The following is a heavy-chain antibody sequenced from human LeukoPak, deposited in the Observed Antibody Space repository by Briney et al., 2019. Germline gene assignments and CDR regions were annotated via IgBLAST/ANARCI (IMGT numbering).Heavy chain of an antibody. D-gene: IGHD1-14*01. CDR2: ISYDGSNK. CDR3: AKDNHADY. V-gene: IGHV3-30*18. CDR1: GFTFSSYG. J-gene: IGHJ4*02. Sequence: PGGSLRLSCAASGFTFSSYGMHWVRQAPGKGLEWVAVISYDGSNKYYADSVKGRFTISRDNSKNTLYLQMNSLRAEDTAVYYCAKDNHADYWGQGTLVTVSS.